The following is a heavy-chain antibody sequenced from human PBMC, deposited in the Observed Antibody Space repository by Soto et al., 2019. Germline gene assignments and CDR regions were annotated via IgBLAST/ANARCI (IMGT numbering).Heavy chain of an antibody. CDR1: GGTFSSYA. Sequence: ASVKVSCTASGGTFSSYAISWVRQAPGQGLEWMGGIIPIFGTANYAQKFQGRVTITADESTSTAYMELSSLRSEDTAVYYCARERTVAGNDYWGQGTLVTVSS. D-gene: IGHD6-19*01. V-gene: IGHV1-69*13. CDR3: ARERTVAGNDY. J-gene: IGHJ4*02. CDR2: IIPIFGTA.